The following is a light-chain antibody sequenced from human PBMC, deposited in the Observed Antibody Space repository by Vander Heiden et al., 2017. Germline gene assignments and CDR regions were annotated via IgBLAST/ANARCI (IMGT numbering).Light chain of an antibody. Sequence: DIQMTQSPSSLSASVGDRVTLTCQASQDISNYLNWYQQKPGKAPKLLIYDAYTLNEGVPSRFSGSGYGTDFSLTISSRQPEDVATYYCQQFDSVPPNFGTGTRLEIK. V-gene: IGKV1-33*01. CDR3: QQFDSVPPN. J-gene: IGKJ5*01. CDR2: DAY. CDR1: QDISNY.